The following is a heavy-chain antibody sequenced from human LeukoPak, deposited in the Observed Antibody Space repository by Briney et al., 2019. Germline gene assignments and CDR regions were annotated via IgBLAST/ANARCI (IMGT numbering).Heavy chain of an antibody. V-gene: IGHV4-38-2*02. CDR1: GYAISSGYQ. CDR2: IYHSGSA. CDR3: ARDPRWLTPDCTSTSCYENYFDP. D-gene: IGHD2-2*01. Sequence: SETLSLTCGVSGYAISSGYQWAWIRQSPGKGLEWIGSIYHSGSAHYNPSLKSRVTISVETSKNQFSLNMYSVTAADTAVYYCARDPRWLTPDCTSTSCYENYFDPWGQGTLVTVSS. J-gene: IGHJ5*02.